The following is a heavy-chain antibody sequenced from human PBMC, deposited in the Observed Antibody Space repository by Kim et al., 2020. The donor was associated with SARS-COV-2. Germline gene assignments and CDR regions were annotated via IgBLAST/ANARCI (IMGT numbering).Heavy chain of an antibody. D-gene: IGHD6-19*01. CDR3: ARGTRQWLVRGPYYYYMDV. V-gene: IGHV4-34*01. J-gene: IGHJ6*03. CDR2: INHSGST. CDR1: GGSFSGYY. Sequence: SETLSLTCAVYGGSFSGYYWSWIRRPPGKGLEWIGEINHSGSTNYNPSLKSRVTISVDTSKNQFSLKLSSVTAADTAVYYCARGTRQWLVRGPYYYYMDV.